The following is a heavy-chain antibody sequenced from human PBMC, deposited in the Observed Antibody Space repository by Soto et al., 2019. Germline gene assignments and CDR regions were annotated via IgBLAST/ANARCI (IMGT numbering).Heavy chain of an antibody. CDR3: ARGLAVAAPDY. Sequence: QVQLVQSGAEVKKPGSSVKVSCTASGGTFSSYAISWVRQAPGQGLEWMGGIIPIFGTADYAEKFQGRVTITADESTSTAYMELSSLRSEDTALYYCARGLAVAAPDYWGQGTLVTVSS. D-gene: IGHD6-19*01. V-gene: IGHV1-69*01. CDR1: GGTFSSYA. J-gene: IGHJ4*02. CDR2: IIPIFGTA.